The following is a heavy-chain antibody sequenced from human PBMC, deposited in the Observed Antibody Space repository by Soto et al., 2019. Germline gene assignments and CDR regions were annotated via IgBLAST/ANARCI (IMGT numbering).Heavy chain of an antibody. D-gene: IGHD2-8*01. CDR2: ISWKGASK. J-gene: IGHJ6*02. V-gene: IGHV3-9*01. Sequence: EVQLVESGGGLVQPGSSLRLSCAASGFIFDDNAMHWVRQAPGKGLEWVAGISWKGASKDYADSVKGRFTISRDNAKNSLYLQMKRLRPEDTAIYFCAQEMGYGMDVWGQGTTVTVSS. CDR3: AQEMGYGMDV. CDR1: GFIFDDNA.